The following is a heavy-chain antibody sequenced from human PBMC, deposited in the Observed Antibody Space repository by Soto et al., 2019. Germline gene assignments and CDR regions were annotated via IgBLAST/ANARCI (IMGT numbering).Heavy chain of an antibody. Sequence: QVQLQESGPGLVKPSQTLSLTCTVSGGSISSGGYYWSWIRQHPGKGLEWIGYIYYSGSTYYNPSLKSRVTISVDTSKNQCSLKLSSVTAADTAVYYCARDGAHEAFWFDPWGQGTLVTVSS. CDR3: ARDGAHEAFWFDP. CDR1: GGSISSGGYY. D-gene: IGHD4-17*01. J-gene: IGHJ5*02. V-gene: IGHV4-31*03. CDR2: IYYSGST.